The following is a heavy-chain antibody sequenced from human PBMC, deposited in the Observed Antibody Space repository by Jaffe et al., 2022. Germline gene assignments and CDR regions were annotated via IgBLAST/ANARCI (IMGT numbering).Heavy chain of an antibody. CDR1: GGSFSGYY. V-gene: IGHV4-34*01. CDR3: ARGWSYYYGSGCDY. CDR2: INHSGST. Sequence: QVQLQQWGAGLLKPSETLSLTCAVYGGSFSGYYWSWIRQPPGKGLEWIGEINHSGSTNYNPSLKSRVTISVDTSKNQFSLKLSSVTAADTAVYYCARGWSYYYGSGCDYWGQGTLVTVSS. J-gene: IGHJ4*02. D-gene: IGHD3-10*01.